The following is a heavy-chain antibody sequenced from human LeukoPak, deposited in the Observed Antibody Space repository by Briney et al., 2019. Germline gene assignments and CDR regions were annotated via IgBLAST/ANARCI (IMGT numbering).Heavy chain of an antibody. Sequence: ASVKVSCKASGGTFSSYAISWVRQAPGQGLEWVGRIIPIFGTANYAQKFQGRVTITTDESTSTAYMELSSLRSEDTAVYYCARVAHEYYYDSSGYYAWGQGTLVTVSS. J-gene: IGHJ4*02. D-gene: IGHD3-22*01. CDR1: GGTFSSYA. CDR2: IIPIFGTA. CDR3: ARVAHEYYYDSSGYYA. V-gene: IGHV1-69*05.